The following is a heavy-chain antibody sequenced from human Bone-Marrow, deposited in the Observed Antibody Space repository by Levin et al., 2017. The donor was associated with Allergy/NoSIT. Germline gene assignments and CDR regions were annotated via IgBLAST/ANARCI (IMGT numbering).Heavy chain of an antibody. CDR1: GFTFSSYA. J-gene: IGHJ6*03. D-gene: IGHD3-10*01. CDR3: AKTGPKTTLLLWFREFSRGPYYMDV. CDR2: ISGSGGST. V-gene: IGHV3-23*01. Sequence: GESLKISCAASGFTFSSYAMSWVRQAPGKGLEWVSAISGSGGSTYYADSVKGRFTISRDNSKNTLYLQMNSLRAEDTAVYYCAKTGPKTTLLLWFREFSRGPYYMDVWGKGTTVTVSS.